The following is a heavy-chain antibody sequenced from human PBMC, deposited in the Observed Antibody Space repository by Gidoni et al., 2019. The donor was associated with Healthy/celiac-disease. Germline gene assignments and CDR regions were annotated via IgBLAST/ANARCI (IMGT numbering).Heavy chain of an antibody. CDR2: IRGSGGST. CDR3: AKGSSWCWKVLDY. CDR1: RFTFSSYT. Sequence: EVLLLASGGGLVQPGGSLRLSCAASRFTFSSYTMSWVRQAPGKGLEWVSAIRGSGGSTYYADSVKGRFTIPRDNTKKTLYMQMNSLRAEDTAVDYCAKGSSWCWKVLDYWGQGTLVTVSS. J-gene: IGHJ4*02. D-gene: IGHD6-13*01. V-gene: IGHV3-23*01.